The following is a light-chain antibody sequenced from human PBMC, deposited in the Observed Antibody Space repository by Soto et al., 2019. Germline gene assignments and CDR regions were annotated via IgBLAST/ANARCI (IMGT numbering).Light chain of an antibody. CDR2: AAS. V-gene: IGKV1-12*01. J-gene: IGKJ4*01. CDR3: QQSNSFPLT. CDR1: QVISSR. Sequence: DVQITQSPSSVSASVGDRVTITCRASQVISSRLAWYQQKPGKAPNLLIYAASSLQSGVPSRFSGSGSETDFTLTIGILQPEDFATYYCQQSNSFPLTFGGGTKVEIK.